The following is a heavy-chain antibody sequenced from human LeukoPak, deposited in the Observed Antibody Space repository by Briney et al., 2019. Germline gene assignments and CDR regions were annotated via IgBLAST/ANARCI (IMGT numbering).Heavy chain of an antibody. CDR2: MNQDGSER. CDR3: ATFIDY. D-gene: IGHD1-26*01. CDR1: GFTFSNTW. J-gene: IGHJ4*02. V-gene: IGHV3-7*01. Sequence: GGSLRLSCAASGFTFSNTWMHWVRQAPGKGLEWVANMNQDGSERYYVDSVKGRFTISRDNAKNSLYLQMNDLRAEGTAVYYCATFIDYWGQGTLVTVSS.